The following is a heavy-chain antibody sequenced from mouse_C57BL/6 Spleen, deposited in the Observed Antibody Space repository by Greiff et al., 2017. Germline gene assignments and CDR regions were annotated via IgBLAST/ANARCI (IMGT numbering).Heavy chain of an antibody. CDR2: INPNNGGT. CDR1: GYTFTDYN. V-gene: IGHV1-22*01. D-gene: IGHD2-2*01. J-gene: IGHJ1*03. CDR3: ARGGYDWYFDV. Sequence: VQLQQSGPELVKPGASVKMSCKASGYTFTDYNMHWVKQSHGKSLEWIGYINPNNGGTSYNQKFKGKATLTVNKSSSTAYMELHSLTSEDSAVYYCARGGYDWYFDVWGTGTTVTVSS.